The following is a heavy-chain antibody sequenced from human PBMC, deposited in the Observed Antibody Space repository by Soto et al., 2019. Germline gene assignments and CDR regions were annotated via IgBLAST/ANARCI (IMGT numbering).Heavy chain of an antibody. CDR1: GGSISSYY. J-gene: IGHJ4*02. V-gene: IGHV4-4*07. D-gene: IGHD3-10*01. Sequence: TSETLSLTCTVSGGSISSYYWSWIRQPAGKGLEWIGRIYTSGSTNYNPSLKSRVTMSVDTSKNQSSLKLSSVTAADPAVYYCARVADRGVFDYWGQGTLVTVSS. CDR2: IYTSGST. CDR3: ARVADRGVFDY.